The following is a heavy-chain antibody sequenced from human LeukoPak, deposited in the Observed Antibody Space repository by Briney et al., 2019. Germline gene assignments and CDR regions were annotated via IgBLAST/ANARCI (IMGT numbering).Heavy chain of an antibody. Sequence: GGSLRLSCAASGYTFSNYAMSWVRQAPGKGLEWVSGISGSGDSTYYADSVKGRFTISRDNSKNTLYLQMNNLRAEDTAVYYCAKSRSDIAVAATNYWGQGTLVTVSS. CDR2: ISGSGDST. J-gene: IGHJ4*02. D-gene: IGHD6-19*01. V-gene: IGHV3-23*01. CDR1: GYTFSNYA. CDR3: AKSRSDIAVAATNY.